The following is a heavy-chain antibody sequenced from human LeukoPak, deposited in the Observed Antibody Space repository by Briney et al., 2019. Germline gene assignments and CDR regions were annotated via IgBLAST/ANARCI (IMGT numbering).Heavy chain of an antibody. CDR2: ISPHNGNA. V-gene: IGHV1-18*01. J-gene: IGHJ4*02. CDR3: ARVYLGIYYDGSPSPFDY. CDR1: GYNFFTYG. Sequence: ASVKVSCKASGYNFFTYGITWVRQAPGQGLEWMGWISPHNGNANYAQKFQDRVIMTTDTSTRTAYMELRSLRPDDTAVYYCARVYLGIYYDGSPSPFDYWGQGTLVTVSS. D-gene: IGHD3-22*01.